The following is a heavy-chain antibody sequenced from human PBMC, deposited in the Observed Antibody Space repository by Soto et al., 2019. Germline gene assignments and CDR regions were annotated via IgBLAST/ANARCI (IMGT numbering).Heavy chain of an antibody. V-gene: IGHV1-18*01. CDR3: ARDSGLGDYEAFVDV. J-gene: IGHJ6*02. CDR1: GYTFTSYG. Sequence: QVQRVQSGAEVKKPGASVKVSCKASGYTFTSYGISWVRQAPGQGLEWMGWISAYNGNTNYAQKLQGRVTMTTDTLTSTGYLEVRSLRSDDTAVYYCARDSGLGDYEAFVDVWGQGTTGTVSS. D-gene: IGHD4-17*01. CDR2: ISAYNGNT.